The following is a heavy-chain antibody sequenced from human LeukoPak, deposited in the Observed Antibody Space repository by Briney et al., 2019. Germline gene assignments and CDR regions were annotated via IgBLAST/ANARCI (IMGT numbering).Heavy chain of an antibody. CDR3: ATHRGGYCSSTTCYGFDAFDI. V-gene: IGHV1-2*04. Sequence: GSVKVSCKASGYTFTGYFMHWVRQAPGQGLEWMGWINSNSGGTNYAQNFQGWVTMTRDTSISTAYMELSRLKSDDTAVYYCATHRGGYCSSTTCYGFDAFDIWGQGTMVTVSS. CDR2: INSNSGGT. CDR1: GYTFTGYF. J-gene: IGHJ3*02. D-gene: IGHD2-2*01.